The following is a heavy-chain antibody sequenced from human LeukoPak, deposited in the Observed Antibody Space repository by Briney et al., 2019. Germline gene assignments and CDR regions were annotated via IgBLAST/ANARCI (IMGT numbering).Heavy chain of an antibody. Sequence: SVKVSCKASGGTFSSYAISWLRQAPGQGLEWMGGIIPIFGTANYAQKFQGRVTITADESTSTAYMELSSLRSEDTAVYYCARDICSSTSCYGWFDPWGQGTLVTVFS. D-gene: IGHD2-2*01. CDR1: GGTFSSYA. V-gene: IGHV1-69*13. CDR2: IIPIFGTA. CDR3: ARDICSSTSCYGWFDP. J-gene: IGHJ5*02.